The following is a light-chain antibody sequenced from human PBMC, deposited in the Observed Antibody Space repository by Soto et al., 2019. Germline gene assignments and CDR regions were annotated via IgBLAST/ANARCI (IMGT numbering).Light chain of an antibody. CDR2: AAS. V-gene: IGKV1-39*01. Sequence: DIQMTQSPSSLSASVGDRVTITCRASQSTSNYLNWYQQKPGKAPKLLIYAASSLQSGVPSRFSGGGSGTDFTLTISSLQPEDFATYYCQQSYITPPTFGPGTKVDIK. CDR1: QSTSNY. J-gene: IGKJ3*01. CDR3: QQSYITPPT.